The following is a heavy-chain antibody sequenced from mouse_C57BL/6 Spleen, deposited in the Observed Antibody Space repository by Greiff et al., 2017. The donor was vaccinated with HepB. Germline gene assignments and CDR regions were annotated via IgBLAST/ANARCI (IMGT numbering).Heavy chain of an antibody. J-gene: IGHJ2*01. D-gene: IGHD3-2*02. CDR1: GYTFTSYW. V-gene: IGHV1-7*01. Sequence: QVQLKQSGAELAKPGASVKLSCKASGYTFTSYWMHWVKQRPGQGLEWIGYINPSSGYTKYNQKFKDKATLTADKSSSTAYMQLSSLTYEDSAVYYCARQTAQALYYFDYWGQGTTLTVSS. CDR3: ARQTAQALYYFDY. CDR2: INPSSGYT.